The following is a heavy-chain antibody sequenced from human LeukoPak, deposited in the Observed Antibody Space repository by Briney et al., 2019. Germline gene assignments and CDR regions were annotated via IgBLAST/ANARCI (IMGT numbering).Heavy chain of an antibody. CDR2: ITTATSSYI. CDR3: ARDYGGPHYFDY. V-gene: IGHV3-21*01. D-gene: IGHD2-15*01. J-gene: IGHJ4*02. CDR1: GFTFSSHD. Sequence: KPGGSLRLSCAASGFTFSSHDMNWVRQAPGKGLEWVSSITTATSSYIYYADSVKGRITISRDDAKNSLYLQMDSLRAEDTAVYYCARDYGGPHYFDYWGQGTLVTVSS.